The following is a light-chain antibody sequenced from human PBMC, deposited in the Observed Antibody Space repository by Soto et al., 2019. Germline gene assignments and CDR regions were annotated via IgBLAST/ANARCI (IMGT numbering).Light chain of an antibody. CDR3: QQTNSPPHS. CDR2: GTS. Sequence: DIQMTQSPSSLSASVGDRVTITCRASQTISRYLNWYQHKPGKPPKLLIYGTSNLQSGVPSRFSGSRSATDFTLPISSLQPEDFATYYCQQTNSPPHSFGQGTKLEIK. V-gene: IGKV1-39*01. J-gene: IGKJ2*01. CDR1: QTISRY.